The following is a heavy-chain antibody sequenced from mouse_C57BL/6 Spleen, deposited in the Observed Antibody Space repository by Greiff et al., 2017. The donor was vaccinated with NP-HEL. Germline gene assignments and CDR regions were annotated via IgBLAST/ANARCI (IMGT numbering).Heavy chain of an antibody. J-gene: IGHJ3*01. CDR3: ARRGLSYGSSYGWFAY. Sequence: EVQLQQSGPELVKPGASVKISCKASGYTFTDYYMNWVKQSHGKSLEWIGDINPNNGGTSYNQKFKGKATLTVDKSSSTAYMELRSLTSEDSAVYYCARRGLSYGSSYGWFAYWGQGTLVTVSA. CDR2: INPNNGGT. D-gene: IGHD1-1*01. V-gene: IGHV1-26*01. CDR1: GYTFTDYY.